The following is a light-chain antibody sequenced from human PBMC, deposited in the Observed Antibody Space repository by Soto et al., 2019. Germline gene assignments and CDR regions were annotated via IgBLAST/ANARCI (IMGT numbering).Light chain of an antibody. J-gene: IGKJ4*01. CDR1: QDISSS. CDR3: QQTKSYPST. Sequence: AIQLTQSPSSLSASVGDRVTITCRASQDISSSLAWYRQKAGKAPKLLIYGASILQSGVPSGFSGSGFGTDFTLTISSLRAEDFAIYSCQQTKSYPSTFGGGTKVDIK. CDR2: GAS. V-gene: IGKV1-13*02.